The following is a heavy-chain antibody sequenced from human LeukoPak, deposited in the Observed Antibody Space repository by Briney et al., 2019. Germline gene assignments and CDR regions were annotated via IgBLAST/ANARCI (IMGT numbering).Heavy chain of an antibody. Sequence: GGSLRLSCAASGFTFSGYAMSWVRQAPGNGLEWVSAISGSGGSTYYADSVKGRFTISRDNSKNTLYLQMNSLRAEDTAVYYCAKDHIIRTSCYPDYWGQGTLVTVSS. V-gene: IGHV3-23*01. CDR1: GFTFSGYA. D-gene: IGHD2-2*01. CDR2: ISGSGGST. J-gene: IGHJ4*02. CDR3: AKDHIIRTSCYPDY.